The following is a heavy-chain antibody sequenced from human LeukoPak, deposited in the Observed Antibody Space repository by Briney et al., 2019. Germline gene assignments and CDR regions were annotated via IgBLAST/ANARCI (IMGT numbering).Heavy chain of an antibody. D-gene: IGHD4-17*01. CDR2: ISGSGGST. J-gene: IGHJ4*02. V-gene: IGHV3-23*01. Sequence: GGSLRLSCAASGFTFSSYAMSWVRQVPGKGLEWVSAISGSGGSTYYADSVKGRFTISRDNSKNTLYLQMNSLRAEDTAVYYCAKGSLYSVTTYYWGQGTLVTVSS. CDR1: GFTFSSYA. CDR3: AKGSLYSVTTYY.